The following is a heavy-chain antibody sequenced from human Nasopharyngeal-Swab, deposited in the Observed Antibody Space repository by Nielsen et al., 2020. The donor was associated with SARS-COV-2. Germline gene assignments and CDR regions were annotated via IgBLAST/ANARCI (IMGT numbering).Heavy chain of an antibody. D-gene: IGHD6-13*01. V-gene: IGHV3-21*01. CDR3: ARGVDSSSWYFPYYYYGMDV. CDR1: GFTFSSYS. J-gene: IGHJ6*02. Sequence: GESLKISCAASGFTFSSYSMNWVRQAPGKGLEWVSSISSSSSYVYYADSVKGRFTISRDNAKNSLYLQMNSLRAEDTAVYYCARGVDSSSWYFPYYYYGMDVWGRGTTVTVSS. CDR2: ISSSSSYV.